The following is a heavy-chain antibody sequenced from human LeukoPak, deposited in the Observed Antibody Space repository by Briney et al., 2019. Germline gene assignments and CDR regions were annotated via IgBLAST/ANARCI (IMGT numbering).Heavy chain of an antibody. V-gene: IGHV3-30*02. CDR1: GFTFSSYG. J-gene: IGHJ6*03. Sequence: GGSLRLSCAASGFTFSSYGMHWVRQAPGKGLEWVAFIRYDGSNKYYADSVKGRFTISRDNAKNSLYLQMNSLRAEDTALYYCARDSTIGLYYYYMDVWGKGTTVTVSS. CDR2: IRYDGSNK. CDR3: ARDSTIGLYYYYMDV. D-gene: IGHD5/OR15-5a*01.